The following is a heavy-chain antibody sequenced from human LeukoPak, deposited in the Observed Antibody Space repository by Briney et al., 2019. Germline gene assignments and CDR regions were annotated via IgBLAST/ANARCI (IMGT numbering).Heavy chain of an antibody. Sequence: GGSLRLSCAASGFTFSSYWMSWVRQAPGKGLEWVSAISGSGGSTYYADSVKGRFTISRDNSKNTLYLQMNSLRAEDTAVYYCAKVVGIAVAETDYWGQGTLVTVSS. CDR2: ISGSGGST. CDR1: GFTFSSYW. CDR3: AKVVGIAVAETDY. J-gene: IGHJ4*02. D-gene: IGHD6-19*01. V-gene: IGHV3-23*01.